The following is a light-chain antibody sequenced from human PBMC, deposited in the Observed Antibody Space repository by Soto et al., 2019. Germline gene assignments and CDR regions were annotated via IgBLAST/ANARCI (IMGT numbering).Light chain of an antibody. CDR1: QSVRTK. V-gene: IGKV3D-15*01. CDR3: QQYNKWPAEIT. Sequence: ETVMTQSPATLSVSPGERATLSCRASQSVRTKLAWYQQKPGQAPRLLIYGASSRATGIPARFSGSGSGTEFTLTISSLQSEDSGVYYCQQYNKWPAEITFGPGTRME. J-gene: IGKJ5*01. CDR2: GAS.